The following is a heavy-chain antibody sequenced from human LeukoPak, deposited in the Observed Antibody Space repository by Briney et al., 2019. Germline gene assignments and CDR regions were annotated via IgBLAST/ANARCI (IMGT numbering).Heavy chain of an antibody. V-gene: IGHV1-2*02. CDR3: ARGDTAALIDY. D-gene: IGHD2-2*01. J-gene: IGHJ4*02. Sequence: ASVKVSCKASGYTFTGYYMHWVRQAPGQGLEWMGWINPNSGGTNYAQEFQGRVTMTRDTSISTAYMELSRLRSDDTAVYYCARGDTAALIDYWGQGTLVTVSS. CDR2: INPNSGGT. CDR1: GYTFTGYY.